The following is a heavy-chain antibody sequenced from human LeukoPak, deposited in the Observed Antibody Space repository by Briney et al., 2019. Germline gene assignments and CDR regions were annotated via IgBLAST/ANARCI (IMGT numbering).Heavy chain of an antibody. D-gene: IGHD6-19*01. J-gene: IGHJ4*02. CDR2: ISSSSSYI. V-gene: IGHV3-21*01. CDR3: ARDRTGYSSGGGGY. CDR1: GFTFSSYS. Sequence: PGGSLRLSCAASGFTFSSYSMNSGRQAPGKGLEWVSSISSSSSYIYYADSVKGRFTISRDNAKNSLYLQMNSLRAEDTAVYYCARDRTGYSSGGGGYWGQGTLVTVTS.